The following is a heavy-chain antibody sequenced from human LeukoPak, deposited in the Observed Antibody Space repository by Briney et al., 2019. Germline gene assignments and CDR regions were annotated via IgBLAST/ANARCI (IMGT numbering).Heavy chain of an antibody. J-gene: IGHJ4*02. Sequence: SESLSLTCAVSGGSISTYYWNWIRQPPGRGLEWIGYIYFTGSANYTPSLKSRVTTSVDTSKNQFSLKLRSVTAADTAVYYCARGTEGDVYNLGYWGQGTLVTVSS. V-gene: IGHV4-59*12. CDR2: IYFTGSA. D-gene: IGHD5-24*01. CDR3: ARGTEGDVYNLGY. CDR1: GGSISTYY.